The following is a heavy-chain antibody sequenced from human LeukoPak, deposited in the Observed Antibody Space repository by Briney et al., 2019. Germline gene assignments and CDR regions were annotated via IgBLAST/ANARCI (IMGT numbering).Heavy chain of an antibody. D-gene: IGHD4-17*01. CDR3: AREYGDNYYFDY. CDR2: IYYSGST. J-gene: IGHJ4*02. Sequence: PSETLSLTCSVSGGAINSGANYWNWIRQHPGKGLEWIGYIYYSGSTYCNPSLKSRVTISVDTSKNQFSLKLSSVTAADTAVYYCAREYGDNYYFDYWGQGTLVTVSS. CDR1: GGAINSGANY. V-gene: IGHV4-31*03.